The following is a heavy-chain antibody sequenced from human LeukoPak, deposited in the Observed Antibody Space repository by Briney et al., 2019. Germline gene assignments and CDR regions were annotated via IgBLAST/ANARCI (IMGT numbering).Heavy chain of an antibody. CDR1: GFTFTSYA. J-gene: IGHJ6*02. Sequence: GGSLRLSCAASGFTFTSYAMTWARQAPGKGLEWVSYFSGSGDSINYADSVKGRFTISRDNAKNSLYLQMNSLRAEDTAVYYCARYLSITMIVVYYYGMDVWGQGATVTVSS. CDR3: ARYLSITMIVVYYYGMDV. V-gene: IGHV3-23*01. CDR2: FSGSGDSI. D-gene: IGHD3-22*01.